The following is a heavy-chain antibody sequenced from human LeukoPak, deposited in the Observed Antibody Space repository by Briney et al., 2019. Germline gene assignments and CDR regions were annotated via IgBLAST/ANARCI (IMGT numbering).Heavy chain of an antibody. D-gene: IGHD6-13*01. CDR2: INHSGST. CDR3: ATPPRGIAAAGTLPYMYV. J-gene: IGHJ6*03. V-gene: IGHV4-34*01. Sequence: SETLSLTCAVSGGSFSGYYWNWVRQPPGKGLEWIGEINHSGSTKYNPSLKSRVSISVDTSKNQFSLKLSSVTAADTAVYYCATPPRGIAAAGTLPYMYVWGKGTTVTVSS. CDR1: GGSFSGYY.